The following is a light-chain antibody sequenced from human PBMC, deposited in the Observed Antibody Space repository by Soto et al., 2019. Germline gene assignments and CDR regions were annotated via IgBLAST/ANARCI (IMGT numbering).Light chain of an antibody. J-gene: IGKJ1*01. V-gene: IGKV3-15*01. CDR1: QSISRN. Sequence: EGVVTQSPATLSVSPGERATLSCRASQSISRNLAWFQHKPGQAPRLLIYGASTRATGIPARFSGSGSGTDFSLTITSLQSEDYAVYYCQQYWHWPRTFGQGTKVEIK. CDR3: QQYWHWPRT. CDR2: GAS.